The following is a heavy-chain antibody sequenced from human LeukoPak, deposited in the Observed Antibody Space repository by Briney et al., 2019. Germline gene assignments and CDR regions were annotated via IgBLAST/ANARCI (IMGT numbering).Heavy chain of an antibody. D-gene: IGHD4-17*01. J-gene: IGHJ6*04. V-gene: IGHV4-59*01. CDR3: ARVTTVTTCVGCRGMDV. Sequence: SETLSLTCTVSGGSISSYYWSWIRQPPGKGLEWIGYIYYSGSTNYNPSLKSRVTISVDTSKNQFSLKLSSVTAADTAMYYCARVTTVTTCVGCRGMDVWGKGPRSPSPQ. CDR2: IYYSGST. CDR1: GGSISSYY.